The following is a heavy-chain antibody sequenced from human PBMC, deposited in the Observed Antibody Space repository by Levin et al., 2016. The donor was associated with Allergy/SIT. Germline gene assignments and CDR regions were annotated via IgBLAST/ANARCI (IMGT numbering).Heavy chain of an antibody. J-gene: IGHJ5*02. V-gene: IGHV1-2*02. CDR1: GYTFTGYY. CDR3: ARLLTGYSLQYNWFDP. Sequence: ASVKVSCKASGYTFTGYYMHWVRQAPGQGLEWMGWINPNSGGTNYAQKFQGRVTMTRDTSISTAYMELSRLRSDDTAVYYCARLLTGYSLQYNWFDPWGQGTLVTVSS. D-gene: IGHD5-18*01. CDR2: INPNSGGT.